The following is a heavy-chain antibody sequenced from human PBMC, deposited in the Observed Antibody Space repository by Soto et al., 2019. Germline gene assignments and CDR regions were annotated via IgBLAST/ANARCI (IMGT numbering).Heavy chain of an antibody. CDR2: IDPSDSYT. CDR3: ARGHHGSGRLLIK. J-gene: IGHJ4*02. V-gene: IGHV5-10-1*01. CDR1: GYSFTSYW. Sequence: PGESLKISCKGSGYSFTSYWISWVRQMPRKGLKWMGRIDPSDSYTNYSPSFQGHVAISADKSISTAYLQWSSLKASDTAMYYCARGHHGSGRLLIKWGQGTLVTVSS. D-gene: IGHD3-10*01.